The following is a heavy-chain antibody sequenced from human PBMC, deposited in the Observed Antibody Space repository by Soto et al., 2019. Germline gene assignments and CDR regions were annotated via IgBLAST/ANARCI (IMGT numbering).Heavy chain of an antibody. Sequence: SETLSLTCTVSGGNISSSSYYWGWISQPPGKGLEWIGSIYYSGSTYYNPSLKSRVTISVDTSKNQFSLKLSSVTAADPAVYYCASRGYDILTGYLPVSHADYWGQGTLVTVSS. D-gene: IGHD3-9*01. CDR2: IYYSGST. V-gene: IGHV4-39*01. CDR3: ASRGYDILTGYLPVSHADY. J-gene: IGHJ4*02. CDR1: GGNISSSSYY.